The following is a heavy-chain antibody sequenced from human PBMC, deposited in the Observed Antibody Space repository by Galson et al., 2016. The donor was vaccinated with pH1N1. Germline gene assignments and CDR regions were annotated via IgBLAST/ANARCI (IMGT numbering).Heavy chain of an antibody. CDR2: IIPIFNTV. V-gene: IGHV1-69*13. D-gene: IGHD3-22*01. Sequence: SVKVSCKASGGTFGSYGINWVRQAPGQGVEWMGGIIPIFNTVKYAQNFQGRVTITADESTTTAYMELSSLRSEDEDMYYCAREDYYDTDLSDWYFDLWGRGTLLTVSS. CDR1: GGTFGSYG. J-gene: IGHJ2*01. CDR3: AREDYYDTDLSDWYFDL.